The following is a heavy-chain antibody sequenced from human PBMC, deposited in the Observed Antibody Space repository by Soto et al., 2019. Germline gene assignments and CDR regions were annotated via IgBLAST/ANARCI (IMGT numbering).Heavy chain of an antibody. V-gene: IGHV1-18*03. CDR1: GYTFSRHG. CDR3: ARGADDFSSGYYYEY. D-gene: IGHD3-3*01. Sequence: QVQLVQSGAEVKKPGASVTVSCKASGYTFSRHGISWVRQAPGQGLEWMAWSGNTNYAQKFQGRLTLTTNPSTRTAYMELRSLRSDDMAVYYCARGADDFSSGYYYEYWGQGTLVTVSS. CDR2: SGNT. J-gene: IGHJ4*02.